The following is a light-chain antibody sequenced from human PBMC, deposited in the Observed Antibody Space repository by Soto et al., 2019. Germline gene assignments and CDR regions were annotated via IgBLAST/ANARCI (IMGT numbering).Light chain of an antibody. CDR2: EVI. CDR3: CSYAGSRVYV. J-gene: IGLJ1*01. Sequence: QSSLTQVASVSGSPGQSITISCTGTSSDVGTFNLVSWYQQHPGKAPRLMIYEVIKRPSGVSNRFSGSKSGNTASLTISGIQAEDEADYYCCSYAGSRVYVVGTGTKVTV. CDR1: SSDVGTFNL. V-gene: IGLV2-23*02.